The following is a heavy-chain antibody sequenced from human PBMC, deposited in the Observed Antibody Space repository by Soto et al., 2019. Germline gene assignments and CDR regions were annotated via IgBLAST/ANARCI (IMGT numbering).Heavy chain of an antibody. D-gene: IGHD3-16*01. CDR1: GYTFTGYY. CDR3: ARDPLMITFGSPVYNGMHV. V-gene: IGHV1-2*04. CDR2: INPNSGGT. Sequence: ASVKVSCKASGYTFTGYYMHWVRQAPGQGLEWMGWINPNSGGTNYAQKFQGWVTMTRDTSISTAYMELSRLRSDDTAVYYCARDPLMITFGSPVYNGMHVWGQGTTVTVSS. J-gene: IGHJ6*02.